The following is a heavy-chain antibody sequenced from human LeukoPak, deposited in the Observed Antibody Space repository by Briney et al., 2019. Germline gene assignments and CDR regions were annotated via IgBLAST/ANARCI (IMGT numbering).Heavy chain of an antibody. CDR3: ARHYSSSWYYFDY. V-gene: IGHV4-38-2*01. J-gene: IGHJ4*02. Sequence: SETLSLTCAVSGDSISSGYYWGWIRQPPGKGLEWIGSIYHSGSTYYNPSLKSRVTISVDTSKNQFSLKLSSVTAADTAVYYCARHYSSSWYYFDYWGQGTLVTVSS. CDR1: GDSISSGYY. CDR2: IYHSGST. D-gene: IGHD6-13*01.